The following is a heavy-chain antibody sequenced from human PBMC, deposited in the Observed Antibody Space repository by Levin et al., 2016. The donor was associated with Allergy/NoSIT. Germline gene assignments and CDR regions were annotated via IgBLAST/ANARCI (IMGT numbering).Heavy chain of an antibody. CDR2: IYHSGST. J-gene: IGHJ4*02. CDR3: ARAPRPNYYGSGSYDY. Sequence: WIRQPPGKGLEWIGSIYHSGSTYYNPSLKSRVTISVDTSKNQFSLKLSSVTAADTAVYYCARAPRPNYYGSGSYDYWGQGTLVTVSS. D-gene: IGHD3-10*01. V-gene: IGHV4-39*07.